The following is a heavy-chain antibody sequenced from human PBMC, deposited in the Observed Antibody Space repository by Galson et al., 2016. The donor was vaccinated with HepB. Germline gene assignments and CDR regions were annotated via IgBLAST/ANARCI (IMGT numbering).Heavy chain of an antibody. CDR3: AREMSVISNLFDF. D-gene: IGHD2-21*01. V-gene: IGHV3-33*01. CDR2: TWYDGRNK. Sequence: SLRLSCAASGFTFTNYGMQWVRQAPGKGLEWVALTWYDGRNKNYADSVKGRFTISRDNSKNALYLQMNSLRAEDTAVYYCAREMSVISNLFDFWGQGTLVTVSS. CDR1: GFTFTNYG. J-gene: IGHJ4*02.